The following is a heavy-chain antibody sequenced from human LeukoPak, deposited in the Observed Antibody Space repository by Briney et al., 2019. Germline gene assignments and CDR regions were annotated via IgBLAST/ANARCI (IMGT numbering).Heavy chain of an antibody. CDR3: ARGGVDYYGSGTYYLMYYFDY. J-gene: IGHJ4*02. D-gene: IGHD3-10*01. CDR1: GFTFSSYE. Sequence: GGSLRLSCAASGFTFSSYEMNWVRQTPGKGLEWVSYISSSGSTIYYADSVKGRFTISRDDPHNTLYLQMNSLRAEDTAVYFCARGGVDYYGSGTYYLMYYFDYWGQGALVTVSS. V-gene: IGHV3-48*03. CDR2: ISSSGSTI.